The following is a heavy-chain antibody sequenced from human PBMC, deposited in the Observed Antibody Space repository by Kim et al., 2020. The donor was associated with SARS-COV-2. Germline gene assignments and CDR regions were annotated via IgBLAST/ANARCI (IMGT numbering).Heavy chain of an antibody. D-gene: IGHD3-9*01. Sequence: SETLSLTCTVSGGSISSYYWSWIRQRPGKGLERIGYIYYSGSTNYNPSLTSRVTISVDTSKNQFSLTLSPVTAADTAVYYCARGAGLRYCDWSGAGMDVWGQGTTVTVSS. CDR2: IYYSGST. CDR3: ARGAGLRYCDWSGAGMDV. CDR1: GGSISSYY. J-gene: IGHJ6*02. V-gene: IGHV4-59*01.